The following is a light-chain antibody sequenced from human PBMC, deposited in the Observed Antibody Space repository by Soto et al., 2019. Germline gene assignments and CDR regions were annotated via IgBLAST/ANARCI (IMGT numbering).Light chain of an antibody. CDR1: GANIASNY. CDR3: QSYNSRTVV. Sequence: NFMLTQPHSVSESPGKTVTISCTGSGANIASNYVQWYQQRPGSAPTTVICGDDQRPSGVPDRFSGSIDSSSNSASLTISGLKTEDEAVYYCQSYNSRTVVFGGGTKLTVL. CDR2: GDD. V-gene: IGLV6-57*02. J-gene: IGLJ2*01.